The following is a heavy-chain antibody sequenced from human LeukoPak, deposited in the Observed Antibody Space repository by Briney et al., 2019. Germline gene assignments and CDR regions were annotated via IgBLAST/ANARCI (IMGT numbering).Heavy chain of an antibody. CDR1: GFTFTSYA. CDR2: IRSKAYGGTT. V-gene: IGHV3-49*04. D-gene: IGHD2-2*01. CDR3: TVGYCSSTSCPTDYYYYYGMDV. J-gene: IGHJ6*04. Sequence: PGRSLRLSCAASGFTFTSYAMHWVRRAPGKGLEWVGFIRSKAYGGTTEYAASVKGRFTISRDDSKNIAYLQMNSLKTEDTAVYYCTVGYCSSTSCPTDYYYYYGMDVWGKGTTVTVSS.